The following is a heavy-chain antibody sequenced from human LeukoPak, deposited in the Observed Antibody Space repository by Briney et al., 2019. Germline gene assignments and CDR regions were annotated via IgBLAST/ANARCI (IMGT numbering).Heavy chain of an antibody. D-gene: IGHD4/OR15-4a*01. Sequence: SETLSLTCTVSGGSISSGSYYWSWIRQPAGKGLEWIGRIYTSGSTNYNPSLKSRVTISVDTSKNQFSLKLSSVTAADTAVYYCARDRVLRRRTPDYYYMDVWGKGTTVTVSS. CDR1: GGSISSGSYY. J-gene: IGHJ6*03. V-gene: IGHV4-61*02. CDR3: ARDRVLRRRTPDYYYMDV. CDR2: IYTSGST.